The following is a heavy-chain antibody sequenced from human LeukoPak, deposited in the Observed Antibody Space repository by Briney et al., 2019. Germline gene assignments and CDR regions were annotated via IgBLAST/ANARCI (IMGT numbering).Heavy chain of an antibody. CDR1: GFTFSSYW. V-gene: IGHV3-74*01. Sequence: GESLRLSCAASGFTFSSYWMHWVRQAPGKGLVWVSRINSDGSSTSYADSVKGRFTISRDNAKNTLYLQMNSLRAEDTAVYYCAREYYYDSSGYDAFDYWGQGTLVTVSS. CDR2: INSDGSST. J-gene: IGHJ4*02. CDR3: AREYYYDSSGYDAFDY. D-gene: IGHD3-22*01.